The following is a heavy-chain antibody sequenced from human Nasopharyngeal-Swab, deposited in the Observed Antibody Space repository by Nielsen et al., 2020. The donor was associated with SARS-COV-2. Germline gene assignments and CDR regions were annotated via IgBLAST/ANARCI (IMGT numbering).Heavy chain of an antibody. Sequence: GESLKTSCAASGFTFSSYAMSWVRQAPGKGLEWVSAISGSGGSTYYADSVKGRFTISRDNSKNTLYLQMNSLRAEDTAVYYCAKAGVEGSGSYFPYYYYYMDVWGKGTTVTVSS. CDR3: AKAGVEGSGSYFPYYYYYMDV. CDR1: GFTFSSYA. V-gene: IGHV3-23*01. J-gene: IGHJ6*03. D-gene: IGHD3-10*01. CDR2: ISGSGGST.